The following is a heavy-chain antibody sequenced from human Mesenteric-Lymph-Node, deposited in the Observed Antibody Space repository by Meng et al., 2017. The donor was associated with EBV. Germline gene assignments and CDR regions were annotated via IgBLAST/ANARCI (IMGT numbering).Heavy chain of an antibody. J-gene: IGHJ5*02. Sequence: VQLTQWSAGLLKPSGILSLTCAVYGGSFSCYYWNWIRQSPGEGLEWIGSIYYSGSTYYNPSLKSRVTISVDTSKNQFSLKLSSVTAADTAVYYCARGYSNGIANWFDPWGQGTLVTVSS. V-gene: IGHV4-34*01. D-gene: IGHD4-11*01. CDR1: GGSFSCYY. CDR2: IYYSGST. CDR3: ARGYSNGIANWFDP.